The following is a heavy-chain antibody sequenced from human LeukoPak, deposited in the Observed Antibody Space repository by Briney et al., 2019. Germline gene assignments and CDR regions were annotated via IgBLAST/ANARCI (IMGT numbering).Heavy chain of an antibody. CDR2: ISAYNGNT. CDR3: ARRRRRVWYSSSSGGFDAFDI. Sequence: GASVKVSCKASGYTFTSYGISWVRQAPGQGLEWIGWISAYNGNTNYAQKLQGRVTMTRDTSISTAYMELSRLRSDDTAVYYCARRRRRVWYSSSSGGFDAFDIWGQGTMVTVSS. V-gene: IGHV1-18*01. D-gene: IGHD6-6*01. CDR1: GYTFTSYG. J-gene: IGHJ3*02.